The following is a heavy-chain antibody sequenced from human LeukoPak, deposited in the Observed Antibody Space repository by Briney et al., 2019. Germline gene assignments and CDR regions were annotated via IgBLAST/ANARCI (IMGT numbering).Heavy chain of an antibody. V-gene: IGHV4-38-2*02. Sequence: SETLSLTCTVSGYSISSAYYWGWIRQPPGKGLEWTGSIYRSGSTYYNTSLKSRVTISVDMSNNQLSLKLSSVTAADTAVYYCARDNTVITGFDYWGQGTLVTVSS. J-gene: IGHJ4*02. CDR2: IYRSGST. CDR1: GYSISSAYY. D-gene: IGHD4-17*01. CDR3: ARDNTVITGFDY.